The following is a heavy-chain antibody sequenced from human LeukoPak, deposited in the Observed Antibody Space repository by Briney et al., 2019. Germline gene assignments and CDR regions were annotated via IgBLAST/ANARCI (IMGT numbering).Heavy chain of an antibody. CDR3: TTDPEYCSSTMCWYFNY. D-gene: IGHD2-2*01. CDR1: EFSVIGNY. J-gene: IGHJ4*02. Sequence: PGGSLRLSCAGSEFSVIGNYVNWVRQAPGKGLEWVAVIHGSGPIYYADSVKGRFTISRDDSKNMLYLQMNSLKIEDTAVYYCTTDPEYCSSTMCWYFNYWGQGTLVTVSS. CDR2: IHGSGPI. V-gene: IGHV3-66*01.